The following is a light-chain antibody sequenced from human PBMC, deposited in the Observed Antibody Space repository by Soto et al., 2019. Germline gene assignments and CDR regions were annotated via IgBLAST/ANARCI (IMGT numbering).Light chain of an antibody. Sequence: QSALTQPASVSGSPGQSITISCTGTSSDVGGFNFVSWYQHHPDKAPKLMIYDVSNRPSGVSNRFSGPKSGNTASLTISGLQPEDEADYYCSSYTSSSTVVFGGGTKLTVL. CDR3: SSYTSSSTVV. V-gene: IGLV2-14*03. CDR2: DVS. J-gene: IGLJ2*01. CDR1: SSDVGGFNF.